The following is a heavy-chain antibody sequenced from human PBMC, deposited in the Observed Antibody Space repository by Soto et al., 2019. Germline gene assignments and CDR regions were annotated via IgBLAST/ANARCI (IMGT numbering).Heavy chain of an antibody. V-gene: IGHV1-69*12. CDR1: GGTFSSYA. CDR3: ARGKEGYCSGGSCYSRSGWFDP. D-gene: IGHD2-15*01. J-gene: IGHJ5*02. Sequence: QVQLVQSGAEVKKPGSSVKVSCKASGGTFSSYAISWVRQAPGQGLEWMGGIIPIFGTANYAQKFQGRVTITADESTSTAYMGLSSLRSEDTAVYYCARGKEGYCSGGSCYSRSGWFDPWGQGTLVTVSS. CDR2: IIPIFGTA.